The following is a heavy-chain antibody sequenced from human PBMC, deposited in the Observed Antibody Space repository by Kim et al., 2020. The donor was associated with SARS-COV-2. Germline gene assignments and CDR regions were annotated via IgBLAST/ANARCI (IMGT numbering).Heavy chain of an antibody. CDR2: INTYTGAT. Sequence: ASVKVSCKAFGYTFRTSAMTWVRQAPGQGLEWMGWINTYTGATRYAQRLQGRVTVTTDTSTSTAYMELRSLKSDDTAVYYCARPRDLYRDSWLALDLWGQGALVTVAS. J-gene: IGHJ5*02. V-gene: IGHV1-18*01. CDR3: ARPRDLYRDSWLALDL. CDR1: GYTFRTSA. D-gene: IGHD6-13*01.